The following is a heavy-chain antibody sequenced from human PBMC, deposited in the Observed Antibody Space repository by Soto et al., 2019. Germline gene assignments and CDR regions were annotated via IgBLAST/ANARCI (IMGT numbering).Heavy chain of an antibody. CDR3: ARHSSSWRDAFDI. CDR2: IYPGDSDT. CDR1: GYSFSRYW. Sequence: GGALKIFCKGSGYSFSRYWIGWGGQMPGKGLEWMGIIYPGDSDTRYSPSFQGQVTISADKSISTAYLQWSSLKASDTAMYYCARHSSSWRDAFDIWGQGTMVTVSS. D-gene: IGHD6-13*01. V-gene: IGHV5-51*01. J-gene: IGHJ3*02.